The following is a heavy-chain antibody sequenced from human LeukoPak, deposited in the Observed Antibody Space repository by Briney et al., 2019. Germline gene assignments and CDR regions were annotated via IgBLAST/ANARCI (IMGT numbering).Heavy chain of an antibody. D-gene: IGHD5-18*01. CDR2: TYYRSKWYN. Sequence: SQTLSLTCAISGDSVSSKSAAWNWIRQSPSRGLEWLGRTYYRSKWYNDYAVSVKSRITINPDTSKNQFSLKLSSVTAADTAVYYCAREGAMVFDYRGQGTLVTVSS. CDR1: GDSVSSKSAA. V-gene: IGHV6-1*01. CDR3: AREGAMVFDY. J-gene: IGHJ4*02.